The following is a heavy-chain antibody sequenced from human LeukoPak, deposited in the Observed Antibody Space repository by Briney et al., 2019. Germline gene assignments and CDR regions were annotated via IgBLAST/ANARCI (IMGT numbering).Heavy chain of an antibody. D-gene: IGHD2-15*01. CDR1: GFTSSSYG. J-gene: IGHJ4*02. V-gene: IGHV3-30*18. Sequence: GGSLRLSCAASGFTSSSYGMHWVRQAPGKGLEWVAVISYDGSNKYYADSVKGRFTISRDNSKNTLYLQMNSLRAEDTAVYYCAKVWGYCSGGSCYEEDYWGQGTLVTVSS. CDR3: AKVWGYCSGGSCYEEDY. CDR2: ISYDGSNK.